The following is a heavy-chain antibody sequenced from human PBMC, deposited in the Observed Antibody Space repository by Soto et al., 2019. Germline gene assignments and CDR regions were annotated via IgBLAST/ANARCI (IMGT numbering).Heavy chain of an antibody. CDR3: PRGPLGYWSSTSCPGTWFDP. D-gene: IGHD2-2*01. V-gene: IGHV1-2*02. CDR1: GYTFTGFY. J-gene: IGHJ5*02. CDR2: INPQSGGT. Sequence: ASVKVSCKASGYTFTGFYIHWVRQAPGQGLAWMGWINPQSGGTKYAQNFQGRVTMTRDTSISAAYMELNRLTSDDTAVYYCPRGPLGYWSSTSCPGTWFDPWGQGTLVTVSS.